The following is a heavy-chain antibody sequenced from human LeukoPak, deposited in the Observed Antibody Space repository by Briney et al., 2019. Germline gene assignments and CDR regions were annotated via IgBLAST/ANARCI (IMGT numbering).Heavy chain of an antibody. CDR3: AKDAPTRGQLVKEFDY. Sequence: GGSLRLSCAASGFTFSSYAMNWVRQAPGKGLEWVSAISGSGGSTYYADSVKGRFTISRDNSKNTLYLQMNSLGAEDTAVYYCAKDAPTRGQLVKEFDYWGQGTLVTVSS. CDR2: ISGSGGST. D-gene: IGHD6-13*01. V-gene: IGHV3-23*01. CDR1: GFTFSSYA. J-gene: IGHJ4*02.